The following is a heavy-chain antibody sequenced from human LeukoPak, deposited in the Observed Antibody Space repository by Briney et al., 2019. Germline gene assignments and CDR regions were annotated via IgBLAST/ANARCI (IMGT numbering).Heavy chain of an antibody. CDR2: ISGSGGST. CDR1: GFTFSSYA. V-gene: IGHV3-23*01. D-gene: IGHD5-12*01. Sequence: GGSLRLSCAASGFTFSSYARNWVRQAPGKGLEWVSVISGSGGSTYYADSVKGRFSISRDNSKNTLYLQMNSLRAEDTAVYYCAKGGTYSGYDPSYFDYWGQGTLVTVSS. J-gene: IGHJ4*02. CDR3: AKGGTYSGYDPSYFDY.